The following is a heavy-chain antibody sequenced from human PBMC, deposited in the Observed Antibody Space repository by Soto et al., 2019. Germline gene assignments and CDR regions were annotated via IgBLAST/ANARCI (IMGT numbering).Heavy chain of an antibody. D-gene: IGHD5-12*01. CDR2: MSPASGDT. CDR1: GYTISTYD. Sequence: QVQLVQSGAEVKKPGASVKVSCKASGYTISTYDITWVRQAAGQGLEWMGWMSPASGDTGYAPSFQGRVAMTRNISINTAYLELSGLTPEDTGLYYCARDIMAPWGQGTLVTVSS. J-gene: IGHJ5*02. V-gene: IGHV1-8*01. CDR3: ARDIMAP.